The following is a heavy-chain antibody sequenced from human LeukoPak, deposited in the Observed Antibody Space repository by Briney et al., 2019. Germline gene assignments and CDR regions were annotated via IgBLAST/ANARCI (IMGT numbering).Heavy chain of an antibody. D-gene: IGHD2-2*01. Sequence: GGSLRLSCAASGFTFSSYWMSWVRQAPGKGLEWVANIKQDGSEKYYVDSVKGRFTISRDNARSSLYLQMNSLRAEDTAVYYCARVTIVVVPAAKFIAAAGPHDYWGQGTLVTVSS. J-gene: IGHJ4*02. CDR3: ARVTIVVVPAAKFIAAAGPHDY. V-gene: IGHV3-7*01. CDR2: IKQDGSEK. CDR1: GFTFSSYW.